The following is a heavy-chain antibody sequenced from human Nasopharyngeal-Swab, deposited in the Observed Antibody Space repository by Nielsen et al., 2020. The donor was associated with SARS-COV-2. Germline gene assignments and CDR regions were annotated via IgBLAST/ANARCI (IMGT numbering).Heavy chain of an antibody. CDR1: GGSFSGYY. D-gene: IGHD3-22*01. J-gene: IGHJ3*02. CDR3: ARARSSFTMIVVVIDAFDI. V-gene: IGHV4-30-4*08. Sequence: SETLSLTCAVYGGSFSGYYWSWIRQPPGKGLEWIGYIYYSGSTYYNPSLKSRVTISVDTSKNQFSLKLSSVTAADTAVYYCARARSSFTMIVVVIDAFDIWGQGTMVTVSS. CDR2: IYYSGST.